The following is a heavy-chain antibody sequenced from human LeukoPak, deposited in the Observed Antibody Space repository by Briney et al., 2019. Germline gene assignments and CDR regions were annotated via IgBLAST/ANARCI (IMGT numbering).Heavy chain of an antibody. CDR3: ARDSLFYGAPALFDY. CDR1: GFTFSSYS. V-gene: IGHV3-21*01. CDR2: ISSSSSYI. Sequence: GGSLRLSCAASGFTFSSYSMNWVRQAPGKGLEWVSSISSSSSYIYYADSVKGRFTISRDNAKNSLYLQMNSLRAEDTAVYYCARDSLFYGAPALFDYWGQGTLVTVSS. D-gene: IGHD4-17*01. J-gene: IGHJ4*02.